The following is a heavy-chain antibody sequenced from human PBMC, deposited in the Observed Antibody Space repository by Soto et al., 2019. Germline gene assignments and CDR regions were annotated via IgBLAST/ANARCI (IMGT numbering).Heavy chain of an antibody. Sequence: PGGSLRLSCAASGFTFSDHSIHWVRQAPGKGLEWVGRTRNKANSYTTEYAASVKGRFTISRDNSKNSVYLQMNSLRTEDTAVYYCVRVQSGTYSFDYWGQGTLVTVSS. CDR3: VRVQSGTYSFDY. V-gene: IGHV3-72*01. CDR1: GFTFSDHS. J-gene: IGHJ4*02. D-gene: IGHD1-26*01. CDR2: TRNKANSYTT.